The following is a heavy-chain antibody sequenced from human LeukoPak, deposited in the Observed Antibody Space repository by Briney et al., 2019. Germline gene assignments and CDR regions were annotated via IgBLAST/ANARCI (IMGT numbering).Heavy chain of an antibody. CDR3: AKDPSSSSWYYFDY. V-gene: IGHV3-23*01. CDR2: ISGSGGST. D-gene: IGHD6-13*01. J-gene: IGHJ4*02. CDR1: GFTFSSYA. Sequence: GGSVRLSCAASGFTFSSYAKSWVRQAPGKGLEWVSAISGSGGSTYYADSVKGRFTISRDNSKNTLYLQMNSLRAEDTAVYYCAKDPSSSSWYYFDYWGQGTLVTVSS.